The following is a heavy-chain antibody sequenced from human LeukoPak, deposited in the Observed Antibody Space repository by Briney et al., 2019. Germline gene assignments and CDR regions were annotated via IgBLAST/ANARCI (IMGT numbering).Heavy chain of an antibody. CDR2: ITGDSTYI. CDR3: ARVQGSPY. J-gene: IGHJ4*02. Sequence: GGSLRLSCAASGFTFSDYTLNWVRQPPGKGLEWVSSITGDSTYIYYADSVKGRFTVSRENAKNSLYLHINSLRAEDTAVYYCARVQGSPYWGQGTLVTVSS. CDR1: GFTFSDYT. V-gene: IGHV3-21*01.